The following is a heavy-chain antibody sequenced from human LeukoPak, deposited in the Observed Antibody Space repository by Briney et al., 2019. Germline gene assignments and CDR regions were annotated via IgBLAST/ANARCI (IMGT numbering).Heavy chain of an antibody. V-gene: IGHV1-2*02. CDR2: INSKSGGT. D-gene: IGHD6-13*01. J-gene: IGHJ1*01. CDR1: GYTFTGYY. CDR3: ARSMAPSGSLYFQH. Sequence: AAVKDSCKASGYTFTGYYMHWVRQPPGQGLEWMGWINSKSGGTNYAQKFQGRATMTRDTSISAAYMELSRLRSDDTAVYYCARSMAPSGSLYFQHWGKRALVSVSS.